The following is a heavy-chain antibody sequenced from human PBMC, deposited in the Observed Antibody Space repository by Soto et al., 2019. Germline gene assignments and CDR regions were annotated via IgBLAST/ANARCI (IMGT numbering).Heavy chain of an antibody. CDR2: IYTSGAT. V-gene: IGHV4-4*07. Sequence: SETLSLTCSVSGSSFSNFDWSWIRQSAGKGLEWIGRIYTSGATSYNPSLKSRVTMSVDTSQTQMSLSVRSVTAADTAVYFCARGGIQLSYAFDYWGPGILVTVS. CDR3: ARGGIQLSYAFDY. J-gene: IGHJ4*02. CDR1: GSSFSNFD. D-gene: IGHD1-1*01.